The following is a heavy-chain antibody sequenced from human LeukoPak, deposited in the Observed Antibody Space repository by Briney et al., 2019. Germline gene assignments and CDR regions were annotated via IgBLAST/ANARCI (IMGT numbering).Heavy chain of an antibody. Sequence: SSETLSLTCTVSIGPMSSYYWSWIREPPGRGLEWIGYIYYSGSTNYNPSLKSRVTISLDTSKNQFSLTLSSVPAADTAVYYCARGKAYYDISKDAFDIWGQGTMVTVSS. J-gene: IGHJ3*02. CDR1: IGPMSSYY. V-gene: IGHV4-59*01. D-gene: IGHD3-22*01. CDR3: ARGKAYYDISKDAFDI. CDR2: IYYSGST.